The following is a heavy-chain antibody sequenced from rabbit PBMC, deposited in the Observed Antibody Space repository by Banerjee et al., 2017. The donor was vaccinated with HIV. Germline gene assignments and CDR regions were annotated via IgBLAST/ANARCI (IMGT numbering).Heavy chain of an antibody. J-gene: IGHJ4*01. CDR1: GFSFSSSYS. CDR2: IYTGDGNT. Sequence: QSLEESGGDLVKPGASLTLTCTASGFSFSSSYSMCWVRQAPGKGLEWIACIYTGDGNTYYASWAKGRFTISKTSSTTVTLQMTGLTAADTATYFCARDDPGSGYAFNLWGPGTLVTVS. V-gene: IGHV1S40*01. D-gene: IGHD4-2*01. CDR3: ARDDPGSGYAFNL.